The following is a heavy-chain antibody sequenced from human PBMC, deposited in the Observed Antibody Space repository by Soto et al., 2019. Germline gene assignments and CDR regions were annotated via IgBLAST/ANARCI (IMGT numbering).Heavy chain of an antibody. J-gene: IGHJ4*02. D-gene: IGHD4-17*01. CDR3: ARVLSVTLFDN. CDR1: GGSISTGGYY. Sequence: QVQLQESGPGLVKPSQTLSLTCTVSGGSISTGGYYWTWIRQHPGKGLEWIGYIYYSGSTYYNPSLKSQVTISVDTSKNQFSLKLSSVTAADTAVYYCARVLSVTLFDNWGQGTLVTVSS. CDR2: IYYSGST. V-gene: IGHV4-31*01.